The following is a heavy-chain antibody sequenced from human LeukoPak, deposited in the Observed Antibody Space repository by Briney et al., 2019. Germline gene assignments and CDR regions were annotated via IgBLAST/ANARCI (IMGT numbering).Heavy chain of an antibody. CDR1: GFTFSSYG. Sequence: GGSLRLSCAASGFTFSSYGMHWVRQAPGKGLEWVAFIRYDRSNKYYADSVKGRFTISRDNSKNTMYLHMHSLRATDTSLYYCGENGFLVGKTSGGLNYYWGQGTLVTVSS. J-gene: IGHJ4*02. D-gene: IGHD2-8*02. CDR2: IRYDRSNK. V-gene: IGHV3-30*02. CDR3: GENGFLVGKTSGGLNYY.